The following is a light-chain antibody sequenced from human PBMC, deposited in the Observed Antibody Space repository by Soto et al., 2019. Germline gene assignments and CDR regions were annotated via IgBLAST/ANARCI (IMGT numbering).Light chain of an antibody. Sequence: DIQMTQSPSSLSASVGDRVTMTCRASQSISSYLNWYQQKPGKAPKLLIYAASSLQSGVPSRFSGSGSGTDFTLTISSLQPEDFATYYCQQGYSTPITFGQGTRLENK. V-gene: IGKV1-39*01. CDR3: QQGYSTPIT. CDR1: QSISSY. CDR2: AAS. J-gene: IGKJ5*01.